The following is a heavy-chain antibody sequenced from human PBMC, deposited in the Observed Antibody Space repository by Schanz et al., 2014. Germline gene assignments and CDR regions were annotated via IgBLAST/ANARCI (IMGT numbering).Heavy chain of an antibody. CDR1: GFNFSSYS. CDR3: VSQTGSPNY. D-gene: IGHD6-13*01. V-gene: IGHV3-7*02. J-gene: IGHJ4*02. Sequence: VQLVESGGGVVQPGRSLRLSCAASGFNFSSYSLNWVRQAPGKGPEWVANIKHDGSVKDYVDSVEGRFTISRDNAKRSLFLQMNSLRVEDTAVYFCVSQTGSPNYWGQGTLVTVSS. CDR2: IKHDGSVK.